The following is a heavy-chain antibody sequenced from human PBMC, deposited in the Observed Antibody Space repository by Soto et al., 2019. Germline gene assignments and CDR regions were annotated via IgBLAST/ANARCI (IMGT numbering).Heavy chain of an antibody. CDR2: INHSGST. V-gene: IGHV4-34*01. J-gene: IGHJ5*02. CDR1: GGSFSGYY. D-gene: IGHD2-2*01. CDR3: ARGRIVVVPAARHNWFDP. Sequence: LSLTCAVYGGSFSGYYWSWIRQPPGKGLEWIGEINHSGSTNYNPSLKSRVTISEDTSKNQFSLKLSTVTAADTAGYYCARGRIVVVPAARHNWFDPWGQGTLVTVSS.